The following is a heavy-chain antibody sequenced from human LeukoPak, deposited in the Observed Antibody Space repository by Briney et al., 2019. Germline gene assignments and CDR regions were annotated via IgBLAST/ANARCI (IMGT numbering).Heavy chain of an antibody. D-gene: IGHD3-9*01. Sequence: GGSLRLSCAASGFSFRKSAMHWVRQAPGKGLEWVTFISWDGNDKRYADSVKGRFTISRDDSKNTLHLQMDRLRPEDTAVYYCAKDYDTKWRLEYWGQGKLVTVSS. CDR1: GFSFRKSA. J-gene: IGHJ4*02. V-gene: IGHV3-30*02. CDR2: ISWDGNDK. CDR3: AKDYDTKWRLEY.